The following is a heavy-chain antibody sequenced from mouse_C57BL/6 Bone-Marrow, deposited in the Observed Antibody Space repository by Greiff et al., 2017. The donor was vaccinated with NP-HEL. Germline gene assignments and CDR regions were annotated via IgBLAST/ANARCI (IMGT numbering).Heavy chain of an antibody. CDR1: GYAFSSYW. Sequence: QVQLQQSGAELVKPGSSVPISCKSSGYAFSSYWMNWVKERPGKGLEWIGQIYPGDVDPKYNGKFKGKATLTADKSSSTAYMQVSSLTSEDSAVYFCARGDYGSSRFGYAMDYWGQGTSVTVSS. V-gene: IGHV1-80*01. D-gene: IGHD1-1*01. CDR2: IYPGDVDP. J-gene: IGHJ4*01. CDR3: ARGDYGSSRFGYAMDY.